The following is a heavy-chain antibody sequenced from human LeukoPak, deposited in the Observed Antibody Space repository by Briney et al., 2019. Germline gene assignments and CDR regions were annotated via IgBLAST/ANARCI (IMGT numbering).Heavy chain of an antibody. J-gene: IGHJ3*02. Sequence: PSETLSLTCPVSGGSISSYYWSWIRQPPGKGLEWIGYIYYSGSINYNPSLKSRVTISVDTSKNQFSLNLCSVAAADTAVYYCARSGYSYDYAFDIWGQGTMVTVSS. CDR2: IYYSGSI. CDR1: GGSISSYY. D-gene: IGHD5-18*01. V-gene: IGHV4-59*01. CDR3: ARSGYSYDYAFDI.